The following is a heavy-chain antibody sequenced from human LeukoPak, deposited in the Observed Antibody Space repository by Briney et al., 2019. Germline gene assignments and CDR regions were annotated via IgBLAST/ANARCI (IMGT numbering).Heavy chain of an antibody. CDR1: GYTFTSYD. V-gene: IGHV1-8*01. CDR3: ARAMGYIAVANWFDP. Sequence: ASVKVSCKASGYTFTSYDINWVRQATGQGLEWTGWMNPNSGNTGYAQKFQGRVTMTRNTSISTAYMELSSLRSEDTAVYYCARAMGYIAVANWFDPWGQGTLVTVSS. D-gene: IGHD6-19*01. CDR2: MNPNSGNT. J-gene: IGHJ5*02.